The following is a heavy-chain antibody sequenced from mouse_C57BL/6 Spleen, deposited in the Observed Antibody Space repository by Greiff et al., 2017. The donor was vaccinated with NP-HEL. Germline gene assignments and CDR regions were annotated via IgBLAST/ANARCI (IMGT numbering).Heavy chain of an antibody. V-gene: IGHV1-7*01. Sequence: VQLQQSGAELAKPGASVTLSCKASGYSFTSYCMHWVQQRPGQGLEWIGYINPSSGYTKYNQKFKDKATLTADKSSSTAYMPLSSLTYEDSAVYYCARYVFDYWGQGTTLTVSS. CDR3: ARYVFDY. CDR2: INPSSGYT. J-gene: IGHJ2*01. CDR1: GYSFTSYC.